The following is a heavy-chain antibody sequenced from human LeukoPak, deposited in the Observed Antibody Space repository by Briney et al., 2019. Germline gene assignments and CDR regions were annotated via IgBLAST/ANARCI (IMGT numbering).Heavy chain of an antibody. J-gene: IGHJ4*02. CDR2: IYYTGT. D-gene: IGHD7-27*01. CDR3: ASRKLGNDY. V-gene: IGHV4-59*02. CDR1: GGSVTDYY. Sequence: SETLSLTCTVSGGSVTDYYWSWIRQSPGKGLEWIGYIYYTGTSYNPSLKSRVTISADTPKNQFSLKLISVTAADTAVYYCASRKLGNDYWGQGTLVTVSS.